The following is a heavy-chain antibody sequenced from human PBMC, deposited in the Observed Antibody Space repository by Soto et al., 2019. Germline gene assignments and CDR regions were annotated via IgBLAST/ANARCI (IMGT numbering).Heavy chain of an antibody. Sequence: EVQLLESGGGLVQPGGSLRLSCAASGFTFSSYAMSWVRQAPGKGLEWVSAISGSGGSTYYADSVKGRFTISRDNSKNTLYLQMNSLRAEDTAVCYCAKDAHCSSTSCYRPMIGYFDYWGQGTLVTVSS. J-gene: IGHJ4*02. CDR1: GFTFSSYA. V-gene: IGHV3-23*01. CDR2: ISGSGGST. D-gene: IGHD2-2*01. CDR3: AKDAHCSSTSCYRPMIGYFDY.